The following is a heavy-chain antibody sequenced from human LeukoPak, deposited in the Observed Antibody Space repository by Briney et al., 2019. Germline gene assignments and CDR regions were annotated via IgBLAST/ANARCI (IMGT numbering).Heavy chain of an antibody. J-gene: IGHJ6*03. CDR1: GFTFSDYY. CDR2: ISSSGSTI. CDR3: AKVVAATYYYYYYMDV. Sequence: PGGSLRLSCAASGFTFSDYYMSWIRQAPGKGLEWVSYISSSGSTIYYADSVKGRFTISRDNAKNSLYLQMNSLRAEDTAVYYCAKVVAATYYYYYYMDVWGKGTTVTVSS. V-gene: IGHV3-11*04. D-gene: IGHD2-15*01.